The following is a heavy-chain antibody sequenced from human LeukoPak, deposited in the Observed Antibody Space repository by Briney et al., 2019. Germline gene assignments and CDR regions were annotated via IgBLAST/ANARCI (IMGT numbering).Heavy chain of an antibody. CDR2: VSGYNGNT. Sequence: ASVKVSCKASGYTFTSNGITWVRQAPGQGLEWMGWVSGYNGNTNYAQNFQGRVTMTTDTSTSTAYMELRSLRFDDTAVYYCAKDIHPGLGSSASCCLDYWGQGTLVTVPS. J-gene: IGHJ4*02. CDR3: AKDIHPGLGSSASCCLDY. CDR1: GYTFTSNG. D-gene: IGHD2-2*01. V-gene: IGHV1-18*01.